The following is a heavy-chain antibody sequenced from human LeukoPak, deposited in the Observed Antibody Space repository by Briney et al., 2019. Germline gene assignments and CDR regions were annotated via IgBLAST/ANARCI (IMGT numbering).Heavy chain of an antibody. J-gene: IGHJ4*02. CDR2: ISWNSDSV. CDR3: AKDLLGSGYYFDY. Sequence: GGSLRLSCAASGFTFDDYAMHWVRQAPGKGLEWISAISWNSDSVGYADSVKGRFTIFRDNAKDSLYLQMNSLRAEDTAVYYCAKDLLGSGYYFDYWGQGTLVTVSS. CDR1: GFTFDDYA. D-gene: IGHD1-26*01. V-gene: IGHV3-9*01.